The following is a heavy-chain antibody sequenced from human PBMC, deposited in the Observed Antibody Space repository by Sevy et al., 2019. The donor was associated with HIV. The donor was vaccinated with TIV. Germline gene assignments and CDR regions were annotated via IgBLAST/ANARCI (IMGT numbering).Heavy chain of an antibody. V-gene: IGHV4-4*07. D-gene: IGHD3-9*01. CDR1: GGSISSYY. Sequence: SETLTLTCTVCGGSISSYYWSWIRQPAGKGLERIGRIDTSGSTNYNPSLKSRVTMPVDTSKNQFSLKLSSVTAADAAVYYGMRHGLVRGYDAFDIWGQGTMVTVSS. J-gene: IGHJ3*02. CDR2: IDTSGST. CDR3: MRHGLVRGYDAFDI.